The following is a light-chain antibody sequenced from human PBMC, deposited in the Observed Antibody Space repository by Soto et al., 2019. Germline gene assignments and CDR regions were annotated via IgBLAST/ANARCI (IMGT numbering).Light chain of an antibody. J-gene: IGLJ1*01. CDR2: VTI. CDR1: PGAVTSGLY. CDR3: LLSYGGAYV. V-gene: IGLV7-46*01. Sequence: QAVVTQEPSLAVCPGGTVTLTCESSPGAVTSGLYPYRHQQRPGQAPRTLTYVTINRHSWTHARFSSSLLWGKAALHLAGAQPEDEAEDYCLLSYGGAYVFGTGTKVTAL.